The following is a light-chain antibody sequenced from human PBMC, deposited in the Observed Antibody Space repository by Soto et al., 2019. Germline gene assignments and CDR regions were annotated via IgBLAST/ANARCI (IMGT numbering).Light chain of an antibody. V-gene: IGLV1-44*01. CDR3: AAWDDSLNGPV. CDR2: TNN. Sequence: QSVLTQPTSASGTPGQRVTISCSGGSSNIGSNPVNWYHQLPGTAPKLLIYTNNQRPSGVPDRFSGSKSGTSASLAISGLQSDDEADYYCAAWDDSLNGPVFGGGTKLTVL. J-gene: IGLJ2*01. CDR1: SSNIGSNP.